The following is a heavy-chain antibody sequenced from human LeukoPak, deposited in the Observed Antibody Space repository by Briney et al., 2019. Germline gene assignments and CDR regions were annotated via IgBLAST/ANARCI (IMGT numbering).Heavy chain of an antibody. J-gene: IGHJ4*02. Sequence: ASVNVCCKASGYTFTSYYMHWVRQASGPGLEWMGIINPSGADTSHAPKFQGRVTMTWDTSTSTAYMELNSLRSEDTAVDYCAVGATDYWGQGTLVTVSS. CDR1: GYTFTSYY. CDR2: INPSGADT. V-gene: IGHV1-46*03. D-gene: IGHD1-26*01. CDR3: AVGATDY.